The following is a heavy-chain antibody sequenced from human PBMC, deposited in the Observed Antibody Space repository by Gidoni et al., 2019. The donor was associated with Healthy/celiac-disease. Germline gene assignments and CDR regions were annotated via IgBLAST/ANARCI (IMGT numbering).Heavy chain of an antibody. J-gene: IGHJ4*02. CDR3: ARVWFDGDYVTHEKDY. Sequence: QVQLVQSGAEVKKPGASVKVSCKASGYTFTSYGISWVRQAPGQGLEWMGWFSAYNGNTNYAQKLQGRVTMTTDTSTSTAYMELRSLGSDDTAVYYCARVWFDGDYVTHEKDYWGQGTLVTVSS. V-gene: IGHV1-18*04. D-gene: IGHD4-17*01. CDR1: GYTFTSYG. CDR2: FSAYNGNT.